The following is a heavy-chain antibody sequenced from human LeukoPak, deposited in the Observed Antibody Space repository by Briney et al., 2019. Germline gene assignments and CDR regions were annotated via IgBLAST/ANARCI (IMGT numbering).Heavy chain of an antibody. CDR2: IWDDGSEK. D-gene: IGHD3-10*01. Sequence: RPGRSLRLSCAVSGFTLSDYAMHWVRQTPGKGLEWVALIWDDGSEKYYADSVKGRFTISRDLSQNTLFLQMSSLRAEDTAEYYCARSGGIYYVLDFWGQGTLVSVSS. V-gene: IGHV3-33*01. J-gene: IGHJ4*02. CDR1: GFTLSDYA. CDR3: ARSGGIYYVLDF.